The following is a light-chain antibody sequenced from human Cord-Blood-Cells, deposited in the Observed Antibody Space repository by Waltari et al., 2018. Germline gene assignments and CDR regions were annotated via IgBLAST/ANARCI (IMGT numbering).Light chain of an antibody. J-gene: IGLJ3*02. CDR3: SSYTSSSTWV. Sequence: QSALTQPVSVSGSPGQSITISCPGTSRDVGGFNSFSWYQQHPGKAPKLMIYDVSNRPSGVSNRFSGSKSGNTASLTISGLQAEDEADYYCSSYTSSSTWVFGGGTKLTVL. V-gene: IGLV2-14*03. CDR1: SRDVGGFNS. CDR2: DVS.